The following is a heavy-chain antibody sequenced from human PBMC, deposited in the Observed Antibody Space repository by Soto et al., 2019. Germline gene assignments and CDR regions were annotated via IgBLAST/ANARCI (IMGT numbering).Heavy chain of an antibody. J-gene: IGHJ5*02. V-gene: IGHV4-31*03. CDR2: IFYSGSF. Sequence: PSETLSLTCTVSGGSISSGTSYWSWIRQRPGKGLEWIGYIFYSGSFYYTPSLRGRVMILADTSKNQFSLKLSSVTAADTAVYYCARRVKYSSSWGHKKENWFDPWGQGTLVTVSS. D-gene: IGHD6-13*01. CDR1: GGSISSGTSY. CDR3: ARRVKYSSSWGHKKENWFDP.